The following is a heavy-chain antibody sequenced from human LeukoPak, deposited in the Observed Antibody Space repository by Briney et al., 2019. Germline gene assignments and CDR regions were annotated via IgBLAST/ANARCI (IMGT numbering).Heavy chain of an antibody. CDR2: ISSSGSTI. J-gene: IGHJ4*02. Sequence: GGSLRLSCAASGFTFSDYYMSWIRQAPGKGLEWVSYISSSGSTIHYAASVKGRFIVSRDNTRNSLYLQMNNLRVDDTAIYYCARDAFYYSSDQWGRGTLVTVSS. CDR3: ARDAFYYSSDQ. D-gene: IGHD3-10*01. CDR1: GFTFSDYY. V-gene: IGHV3-11*04.